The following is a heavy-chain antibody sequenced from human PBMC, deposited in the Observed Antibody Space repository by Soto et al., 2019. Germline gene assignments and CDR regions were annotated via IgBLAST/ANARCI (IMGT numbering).Heavy chain of an antibody. V-gene: IGHV3-21*01. Sequence: EVQLVESGGGLVKPGGSLRLSCAASGFTFSSSSMSWVRQAPGEGLEWVSSISTSSNYIYYADSVKGRFTISRDNAKNSLYLQMDSLRAEDTALYYCARGRDWVLGLLGCWGQGTLVTVSS. CDR1: GFTFSSSS. D-gene: IGHD2-21*01. J-gene: IGHJ4*02. CDR2: ISTSSNYI. CDR3: ARGRDWVLGLLGC.